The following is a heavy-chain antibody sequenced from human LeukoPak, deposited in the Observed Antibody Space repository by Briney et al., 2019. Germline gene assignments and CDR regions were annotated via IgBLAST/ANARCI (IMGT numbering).Heavy chain of an antibody. J-gene: IGHJ4*02. CDR2: ISGSGGST. Sequence: GGSLRLSCAASGFTFSSYATSWVRQAPGKGLEWVSAISGSGGSTYYADSVKGRFTISRDNSKNTLYLQMNSLRAEDTGVYYCAKDPGYCSGGSCYSHYWGQGTLVTVSS. D-gene: IGHD2-15*01. CDR3: AKDPGYCSGGSCYSHY. V-gene: IGHV3-23*01. CDR1: GFTFSSYA.